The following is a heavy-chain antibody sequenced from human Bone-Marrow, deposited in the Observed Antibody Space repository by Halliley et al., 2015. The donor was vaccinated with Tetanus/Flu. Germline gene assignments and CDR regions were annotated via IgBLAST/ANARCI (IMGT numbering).Heavy chain of an antibody. CDR3: AKYSSSSGDFDY. CDR2: IADDASNK. Sequence: DWVAVIADDASNKYYPDSMKVLFTISRDNSKNSLYLQMNSLRSEDTAVYYCAKYSSSSGDFDYWGQGTLVTVSS. D-gene: IGHD6-6*01. J-gene: IGHJ4*02. V-gene: IGHV3-30-3*02.